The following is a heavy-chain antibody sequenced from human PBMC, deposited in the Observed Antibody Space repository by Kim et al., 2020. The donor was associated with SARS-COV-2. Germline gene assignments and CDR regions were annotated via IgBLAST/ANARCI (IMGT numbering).Heavy chain of an antibody. J-gene: IGHJ4*02. CDR1: GFTFSSYG. D-gene: IGHD3-10*02. CDR2: IWYDGSNK. V-gene: IGHV3-33*01. Sequence: GGSLRLSCAASGFTFSSYGMHWVRQAPGKGLEWVAVIWYDGSNKYYADSVKGRFTISRDNSKNTLYLQMNSLRAEDTAVYYCARDEGGFMFGESSGWGQGTLVTVSS. CDR3: ARDEGGFMFGESSG.